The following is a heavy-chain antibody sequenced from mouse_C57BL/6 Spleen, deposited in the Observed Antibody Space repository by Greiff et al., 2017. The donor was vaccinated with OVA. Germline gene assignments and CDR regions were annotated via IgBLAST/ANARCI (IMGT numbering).Heavy chain of an antibody. D-gene: IGHD1-1*01. V-gene: IGHV3-6*01. CDR3: AREAPLTTVGARWYFDV. CDR2: ISYDGSN. J-gene: IGHJ1*03. CDR1: GYSITSGYY. Sequence: VQLQQSGPGLVKPSQSLSLTCSVTGYSITSGYYWNWIRQFPGNKLEWMGYISYDGSNNYNPSLKNRISITRDTSKNQFFLKLNSVTTEDTATYYCAREAPLTTVGARWYFDVWGTGTTVTVSS.